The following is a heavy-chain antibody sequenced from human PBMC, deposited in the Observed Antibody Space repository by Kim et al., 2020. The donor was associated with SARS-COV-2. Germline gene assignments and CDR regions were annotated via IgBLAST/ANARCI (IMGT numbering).Heavy chain of an antibody. J-gene: IGHJ5*02. CDR2: ISAYNGNT. CDR1: GYTFTSYG. V-gene: IGHV1-18*01. CDR3: ARDRIRFGSSTPPGLKKGGWFDP. Sequence: ASVKVSCKASGYTFTSYGISWVRQAPGQGLEWMGWISAYNGNTNYAQKLQGRVTMTTDTSTSTAYMELRSLRSDDTAVYYCARDRIRFGSSTPPGLKKGGWFDPWGQGTLVTVSS. D-gene: IGHD6-13*01.